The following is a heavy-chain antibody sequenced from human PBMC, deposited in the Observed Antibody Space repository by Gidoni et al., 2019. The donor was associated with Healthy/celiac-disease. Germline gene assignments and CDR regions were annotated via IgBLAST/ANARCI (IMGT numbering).Heavy chain of an antibody. CDR1: GFTFSTYS. CDR2: ISSSSSYI. J-gene: IGHJ1*01. D-gene: IGHD2-15*01. V-gene: IGHV3-21*01. Sequence: EVQLVESGGGLVKPGGSLRLSCAASGFTFSTYSMNWVRKAPGKGLEWVSSISSSSSYIYYADSVKGRFTISRDNAKNSLYLQMNSLRAEDTAVYYCARDLPYCSGGSCYRGYFQHWGQGTLVTVSS. CDR3: ARDLPYCSGGSCYRGYFQH.